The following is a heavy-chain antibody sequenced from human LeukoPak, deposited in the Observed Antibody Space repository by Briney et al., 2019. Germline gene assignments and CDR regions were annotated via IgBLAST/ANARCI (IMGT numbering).Heavy chain of an antibody. J-gene: IGHJ6*02. CDR2: INHSGST. CDR1: GGSFSGYC. CDR3: ARGPLRGIVATILFSHYYYGMDV. Sequence: SETLSLTCAVYGGSFSGYCWSWIRQPPGKGLEWIGEINHSGSTNYNPSLKSRVTISVDTSKNQFSLKLSSVTAADTAVYYCARGPLRGIVATILFSHYYYGMDVWGQGTTVTVSS. V-gene: IGHV4-34*01. D-gene: IGHD5-12*01.